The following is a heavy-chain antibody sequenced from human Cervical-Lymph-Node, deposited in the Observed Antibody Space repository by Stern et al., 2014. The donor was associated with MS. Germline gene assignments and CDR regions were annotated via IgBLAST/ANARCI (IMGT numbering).Heavy chain of an antibody. CDR1: GYTFTDYY. CDR2: INPAIGAT. D-gene: IGHD4-11*01. J-gene: IGHJ4*02. V-gene: IGHV1-2*02. CDR3: ARDLADYRYYFDS. Sequence: QMQLVQSGTDVKKPGASAKVSCEASGYTFTDYYIHWVRQAPGQGLEWMGWINPAIGATTYAQNFHGRVTMTRDTSITTAYMILSRLSSDDTAVYYCARDLADYRYYFDSWGPGTLVTVSS.